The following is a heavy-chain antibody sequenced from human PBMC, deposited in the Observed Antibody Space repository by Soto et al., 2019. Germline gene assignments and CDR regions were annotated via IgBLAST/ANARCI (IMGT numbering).Heavy chain of an antibody. D-gene: IGHD5-12*01. CDR3: ARTSLDVDIVATKPYYYYGMDV. CDR2: IIPIFGTA. V-gene: IGHV1-69*01. Sequence: QVQLVQSGAEVKKPGSSVKVSCTASGGTFSSYAISWVRQAPGQGLAWMGGIIPIFGTANYAQKFQGRVTITADESTSTAYMELSSLRSEDTAVYYCARTSLDVDIVATKPYYYYGMDVWGQGTTVTVSS. CDR1: GGTFSSYA. J-gene: IGHJ6*02.